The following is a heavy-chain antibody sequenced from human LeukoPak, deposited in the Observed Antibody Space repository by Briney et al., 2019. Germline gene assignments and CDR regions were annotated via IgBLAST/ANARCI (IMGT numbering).Heavy chain of an antibody. Sequence: GRSLRLSCAASGFTFSSYAMHWVRQAPGKGLEWVAVISYDGSNKYYADSVKGRFTISRDNSKNTLYLQMNSLRAEDTAVYYCARVKDYYGSGSLTTSDGMDVWGQGTTVTVSS. V-gene: IGHV3-30-3*01. D-gene: IGHD3-10*01. CDR1: GFTFSSYA. CDR2: ISYDGSNK. CDR3: ARVKDYYGSGSLTTSDGMDV. J-gene: IGHJ6*02.